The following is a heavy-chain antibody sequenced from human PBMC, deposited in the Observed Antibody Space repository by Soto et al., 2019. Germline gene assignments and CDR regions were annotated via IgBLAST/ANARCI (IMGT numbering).Heavy chain of an antibody. CDR3: ATYPTVLAAAGTGSNRDPYYYYGMDV. CDR2: IWYDGSNK. CDR1: GFTFSSYG. D-gene: IGHD6-13*01. V-gene: IGHV3-33*01. Sequence: GGSLRLSCAASGFTFSSYGMHWVRQAPGKGLEWVAVIWYDGSNKYYADSVKGRFTISRDNSKNTLYLQMNSLRAEDTAVYYCATYPTVLAAAGTGSNRDPYYYYGMDVWGQGTTVTVSS. J-gene: IGHJ6*02.